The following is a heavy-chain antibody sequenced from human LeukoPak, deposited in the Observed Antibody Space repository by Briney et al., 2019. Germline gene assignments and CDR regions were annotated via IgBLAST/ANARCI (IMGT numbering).Heavy chain of an antibody. D-gene: IGHD1-7*01. J-gene: IGHJ4*02. Sequence: SETLSLTCTVSGGSISSSSYHWGWIRQPPGKGLEWIGRLYNTGSTDNTDSNPSLKSRVTISVDTSKNQFSLKLSSVTAADTAVYYCARHITGTTHFDYWGQGTLVTVSS. CDR2: LYNTGSTDNT. V-gene: IGHV4-39*01. CDR3: ARHITGTTHFDY. CDR1: GGSISSSSYH.